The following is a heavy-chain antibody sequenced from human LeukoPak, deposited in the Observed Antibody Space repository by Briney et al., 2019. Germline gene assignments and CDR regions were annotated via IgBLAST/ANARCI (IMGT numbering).Heavy chain of an antibody. CDR1: GVTFSSYA. D-gene: IGHD3-3*01. J-gene: IGHJ4*02. CDR3: ARGRGRITIFGVVTKDYFDY. Sequence: SVKVSCKASGVTFSSYAIIWVRQAPGQGLEWMGGIIPIFGTANYAQKFQGRVTITADKSTSTAYMELSSLRSEDTAVNYCARGRGRITIFGVVTKDYFDYWGQGPLVTVSS. V-gene: IGHV1-69*06. CDR2: IIPIFGTA.